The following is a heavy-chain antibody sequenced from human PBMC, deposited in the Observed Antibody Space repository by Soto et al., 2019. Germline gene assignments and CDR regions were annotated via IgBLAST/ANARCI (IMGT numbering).Heavy chain of an antibody. CDR2: ISGGIGST. CDR1: GFSFGTYA. Sequence: EVQLLVSGGGLVQPGGSLRLSCVASGFSFGTYAMTWVRQVPGKGLEWVSTISGGIGSTFYADSVKGRFTISRDISKKMLFLHMNGLRGEDTGTYYCAKVAARYFDYWGRGTLVTVSS. V-gene: IGHV3-23*01. D-gene: IGHD2-15*01. J-gene: IGHJ4*02. CDR3: AKVAARYFDY.